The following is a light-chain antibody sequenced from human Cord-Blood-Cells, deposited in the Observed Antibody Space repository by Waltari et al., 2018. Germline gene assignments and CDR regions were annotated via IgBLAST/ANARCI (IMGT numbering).Light chain of an antibody. CDR1: QSVSSN. CDR3: QQYNNWPPWT. CDR2: GAS. J-gene: IGKJ1*01. Sequence: EVVMTQSPATLSVSPEERSTLSCRASQSVSSNLAWYQQTPGQTPRLLIYGASTRATGIPARFSGSGSGTEFTLTISSLQSEDFAVYYCQQYNNWPPWTFGQGTKVEIK. V-gene: IGKV3-15*01.